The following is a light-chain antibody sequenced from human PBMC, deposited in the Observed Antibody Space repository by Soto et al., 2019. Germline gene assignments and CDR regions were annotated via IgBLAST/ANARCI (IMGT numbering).Light chain of an antibody. CDR3: QQYNFWSLFS. CDR2: DAS. Sequence: EIVMTQSPATLSVSPGGRATLSCRASYSVGSDLAWYQVRPGQAPRLLTYDASTRAIGIPTRFSGRGSGTEFTLTISSLQSEDVAVYYCQQYNFWSLFSFAQGTKLEI. CDR1: YSVGSD. J-gene: IGKJ2*01. V-gene: IGKV3-15*01.